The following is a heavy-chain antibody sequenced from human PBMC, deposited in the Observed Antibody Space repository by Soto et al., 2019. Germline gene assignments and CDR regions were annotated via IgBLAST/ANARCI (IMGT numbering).Heavy chain of an antibody. J-gene: IGHJ6*02. CDR2: ISTNGAT. CDR1: DAFISSFY. D-gene: IGHD3-9*01. V-gene: IGHV4-4*07. CDR3: ARADYEILTGSYAMDV. Sequence: PSETRSLTCTVSDAFISSFYWNWNRQPAGKGLEWIGPISTNGATNYNPSLDSRVTMSVDTSKSQLSLKLTSVTAADTAVYFCARADYEILTGSYAMDVWGQGTTVTVSS.